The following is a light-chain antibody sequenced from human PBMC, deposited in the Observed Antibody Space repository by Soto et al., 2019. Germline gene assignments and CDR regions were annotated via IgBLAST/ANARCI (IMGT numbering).Light chain of an antibody. CDR2: DVS. J-gene: IGLJ2*01. CDR3: SSYTSSGTLV. V-gene: IGLV2-14*03. Sequence: QSALTQPASVSGSPGQSITISCTGTSSDVGGYNYVSWYQQHPGKAPKLIIYDVSNRPSGVSYRVSGSKSGNTASLTISGVQAEDEADYYCSSYTSSGTLVFGGGTQLTVL. CDR1: SSDVGGYNY.